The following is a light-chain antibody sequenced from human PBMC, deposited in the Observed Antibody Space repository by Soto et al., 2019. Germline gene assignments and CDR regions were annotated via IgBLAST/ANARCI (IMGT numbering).Light chain of an antibody. CDR2: GAS. Sequence: EIVLTQSPGTLSLSPGERATLSCRASQSISSNSLAWYQQRPGQAPRVLIYGASSRATGIPDRFSGSGSGADFTLTISRLEPEDFAIYYCHRSGNFPSTFGHGTKVEIK. CDR3: HRSGNFPST. J-gene: IGKJ1*01. V-gene: IGKV3-20*01. CDR1: QSISSNS.